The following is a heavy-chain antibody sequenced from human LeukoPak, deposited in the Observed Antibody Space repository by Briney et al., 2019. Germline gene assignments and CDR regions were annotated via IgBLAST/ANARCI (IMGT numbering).Heavy chain of an antibody. CDR3: ARSGYSYGADAFDI. D-gene: IGHD5-18*01. J-gene: IGHJ3*02. CDR2: IYYSGST. V-gene: IGHV4-61*08. Sequence: SETLSLTCAVSGGSISSGGYSWSWIRQPPGKGLEWIGYIYYSGSTNYNPSLKSRVTISVDTSKKQFSLKLSSVTAADTAVYYCARSGYSYGADAFDIWGQGTMVTVSS. CDR1: GGSISSGGYS.